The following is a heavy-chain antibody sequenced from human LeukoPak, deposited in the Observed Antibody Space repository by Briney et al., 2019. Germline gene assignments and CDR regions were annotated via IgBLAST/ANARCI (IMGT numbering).Heavy chain of an antibody. CDR2: INHSGST. V-gene: IGHV4-34*01. CDR1: GGSFSGYY. J-gene: IGHJ4*02. Sequence: SETLSLTCAVYGGSFSGYYWSWIRQPPGKGLEWMGEINHSGSTNYNPSLKSRVTISVDTSKNQFSLKLSSVTAADTAVYYCAGGPGGYYFDYWGQGTLVTVSS. CDR3: AGGPGGYYFDY.